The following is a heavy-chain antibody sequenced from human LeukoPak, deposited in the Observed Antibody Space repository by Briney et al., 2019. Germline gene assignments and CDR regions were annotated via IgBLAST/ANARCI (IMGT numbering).Heavy chain of an antibody. CDR2: ISAYNGNT. CDR1: GYTFTSYG. CDR3: ARDDPKGVRGVTPDYYYYMDV. Sequence: GASVKVSCKASGYTFTSYGISWVRQAPGQGLEWMGWISAYNGNTNYAQKLQGRVTMTTDTSTSTAYMELRSLRSDDTAVYYCARDDPKGVRGVTPDYYYYMDVWGKGTTVTVSS. D-gene: IGHD3-10*01. V-gene: IGHV1-18*01. J-gene: IGHJ6*03.